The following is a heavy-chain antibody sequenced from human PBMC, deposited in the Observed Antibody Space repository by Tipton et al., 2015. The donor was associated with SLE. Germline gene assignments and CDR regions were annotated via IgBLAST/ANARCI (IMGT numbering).Heavy chain of an antibody. CDR2: IYYSGST. Sequence: TLSLTCTVSGGSISSHYWSWIRQPPGKGLEWIGYIYYSGSTNYNPSLKSRVTISVDTSKNQFSLKLSSVTAADTAVYYCARDDLLGIVRNWGQGTLVTVSS. CDR3: ARDDLLGIVRN. V-gene: IGHV4-59*11. D-gene: IGHD7-27*01. CDR1: GGSISSHY. J-gene: IGHJ4*02.